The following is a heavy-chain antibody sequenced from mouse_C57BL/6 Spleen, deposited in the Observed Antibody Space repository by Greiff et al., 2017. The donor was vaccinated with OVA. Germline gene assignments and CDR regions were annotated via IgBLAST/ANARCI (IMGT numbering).Heavy chain of an antibody. CDR2: IDPSDSET. CDR1: GYTFTSYW. CDR3: ARGGYCGSHFDV. Sequence: QVQLQQPGAELVRPGSSVKLSCKASGYTFTSYWMHWVKQRPIQGLEWIGNIDPSDSETHYNQKFKDKATLTVDKSSSTAYMQLSSLTSEDSAVYYCARGGYCGSHFDVWGTGTTVTVSS. D-gene: IGHD1-1*01. V-gene: IGHV1-52*01. J-gene: IGHJ1*03.